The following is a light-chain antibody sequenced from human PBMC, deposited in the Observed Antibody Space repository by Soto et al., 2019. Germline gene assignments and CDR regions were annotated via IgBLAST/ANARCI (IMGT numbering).Light chain of an antibody. J-gene: IGLJ2*01. CDR1: GSDVGDNRY. CDR3: GSYTSTSPL. CDR2: EVN. V-gene: IGLV2-14*01. Sequence: QSVLTQPASVSGSPGQSITISCTGTGSDVGDNRYVSWYQQYPGKAPKLILYEVNNRPSGVSSRFSGSKSGNTASLTISGLQADDDADYYCGSYTSTSPLFGGGTKLTVL.